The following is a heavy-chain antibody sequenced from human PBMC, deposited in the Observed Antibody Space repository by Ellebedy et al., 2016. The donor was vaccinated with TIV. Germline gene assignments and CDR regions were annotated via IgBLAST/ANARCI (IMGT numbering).Heavy chain of an antibody. CDR2: INPNSGGT. Sequence: ASVKVSXXASGYTFTGYYMHWVRQAPGQGLEWMGWINPNSGGTNYAQKFQGRVTMTRDTSISTAYMELSRLRSDDTAVYYCARVRARLQYFDYWGQGTLVTVSS. J-gene: IGHJ4*02. D-gene: IGHD4-11*01. V-gene: IGHV1-2*02. CDR3: ARVRARLQYFDY. CDR1: GYTFTGYY.